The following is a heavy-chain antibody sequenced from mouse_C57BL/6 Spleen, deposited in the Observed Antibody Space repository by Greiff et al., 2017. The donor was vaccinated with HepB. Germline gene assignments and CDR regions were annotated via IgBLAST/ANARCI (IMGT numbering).Heavy chain of an antibody. CDR2: IRNKANNHAT. D-gene: IGHD2-4*01. CDR1: GFTFSDAW. Sequence: EVKLMESGGGLVQPGGSMKLSCAASGFTFSDAWMDWVRQSPEKGLEWVAEIRNKANNHATYYAESVKGRFTISRDDSKSSVYLQMNSLRAEDTGIYYCTRPGDYDGFLYAMDYWGQGTSVTVSS. J-gene: IGHJ4*01. V-gene: IGHV6-6*01. CDR3: TRPGDYDGFLYAMDY.